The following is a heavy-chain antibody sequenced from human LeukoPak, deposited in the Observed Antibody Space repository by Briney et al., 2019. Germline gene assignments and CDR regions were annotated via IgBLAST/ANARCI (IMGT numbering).Heavy chain of an antibody. CDR1: GGSISSGSYY. J-gene: IGHJ6*03. CDR3: AREIDVLRFLEWSYYYYYYMDV. D-gene: IGHD3-3*01. V-gene: IGHV4-61*02. Sequence: PSETLSLTWTVSGGSISSGSYYWSWIRQPAGKGLEWIGRIYTSGSTNYNPYLKSRVTISVDTSKNQFSLKLGSVTAADTAVYYCAREIDVLRFLEWSYYYYYYMDVWGKGTTVTVSS. CDR2: IYTSGST.